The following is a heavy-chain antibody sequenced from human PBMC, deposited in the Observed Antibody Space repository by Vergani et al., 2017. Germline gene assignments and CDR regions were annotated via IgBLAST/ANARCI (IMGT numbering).Heavy chain of an antibody. CDR3: ARDELRDAFDL. CDR2: IKSDGSIT. J-gene: IGHJ3*01. Sequence: EVHLVESGGGVVQPGRSLRLSCSASGFSFNSYWMHWVRQVPGKGLLWVSRIKSDGSITAYADSVKGRFTISRDNAQNTLYLQMSGLTGDDTAMYYCARDELRDAFDLWGQGTLVTVSS. D-gene: IGHD2-21*01. V-gene: IGHV3-74*03. CDR1: GFSFNSYW.